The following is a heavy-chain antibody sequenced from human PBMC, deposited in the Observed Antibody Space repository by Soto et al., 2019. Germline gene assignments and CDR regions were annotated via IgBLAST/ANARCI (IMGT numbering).Heavy chain of an antibody. D-gene: IGHD3-10*01. CDR2: ISAYNGNT. CDR3: ARDRDTLWCRDWYSTFDY. CDR1: GYTFTSYG. Sequence: ASVKVSCKASGYTFTSYGISWVRQAPGQGLEWMGWISAYNGNTNYAQKLQGRVTMTTDTSTSTAYMELRSLRSDDTAVYYCARDRDTLWCRDWYSTFDYWGQGTLVTVSS. J-gene: IGHJ4*02. V-gene: IGHV1-18*01.